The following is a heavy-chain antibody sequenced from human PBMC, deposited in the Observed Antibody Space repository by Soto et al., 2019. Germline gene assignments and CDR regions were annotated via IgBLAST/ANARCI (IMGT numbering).Heavy chain of an antibody. CDR3: AKGQPRIAVAGVPFDY. CDR2: ISGSGGST. J-gene: IGHJ4*02. CDR1: GFTFSSYA. V-gene: IGHV3-23*01. Sequence: XESLRLSGAASGFTFSSYAMSWVRQAPGKGLEWVSAISGSGGSTYYADSVKGRFTISRDNSKNTLYLQMKSLRAEDTAVYYCAKGQPRIAVAGVPFDYWGQGTLVTVSS. D-gene: IGHD6-19*01.